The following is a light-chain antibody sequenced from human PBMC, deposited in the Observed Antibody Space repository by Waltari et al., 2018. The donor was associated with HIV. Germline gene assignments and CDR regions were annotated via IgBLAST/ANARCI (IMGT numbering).Light chain of an antibody. CDR2: DDS. CDR1: NIGSKG. V-gene: IGLV3-21*02. Sequence: SYVLTQPPSVSVAPGQTARITCGGDNIGSKGVHWYQKKPSQAPVLVVYDDSDRPSGIPERFSCSSSWNTATLSISRVEAGDEADFYCQVWDSSTDLRVFGGGTKLTVL. CDR3: QVWDSSTDLRV. J-gene: IGLJ2*01.